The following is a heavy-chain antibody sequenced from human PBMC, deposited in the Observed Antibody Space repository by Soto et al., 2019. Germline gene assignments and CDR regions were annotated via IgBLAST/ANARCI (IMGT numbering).Heavy chain of an antibody. V-gene: IGHV1-69*02. CDR3: ARQRWGYCSSTSCYQYYFDY. CDR2: IIPILGIA. J-gene: IGHJ4*02. CDR1: GGTFSSYT. Sequence: QVQLVQSGAEVKKPGSSVKVSCKASGGTFSSYTISWVRQAPGQGLEWMGRIIPILGIANYAQKFQGRVTITADKSTSTDYMELSSLRSEDTAVYYCARQRWGYCSSTSCYQYYFDYWGQGTLVTVSS. D-gene: IGHD2-2*01.